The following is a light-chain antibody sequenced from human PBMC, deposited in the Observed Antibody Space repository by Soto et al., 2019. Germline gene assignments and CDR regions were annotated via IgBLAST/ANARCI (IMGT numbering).Light chain of an antibody. J-gene: IGKJ4*01. CDR3: QQYNTVSLLT. Sequence: DIKMTQSPSTLSEYIGDRVTITCRASQSISRWLAWYQQKPGKAPKLLIYKASNLESGVPSRFSGSGSGTEFTLTISSLQPGDFATYYCQQYNTVSLLTFGGGTIVDIK. CDR2: KAS. CDR1: QSISRW. V-gene: IGKV1-5*03.